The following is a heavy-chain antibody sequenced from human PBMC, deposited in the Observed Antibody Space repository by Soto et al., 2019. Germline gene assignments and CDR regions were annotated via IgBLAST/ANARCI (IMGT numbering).Heavy chain of an antibody. CDR2: IYYSGST. J-gene: IGHJ4*02. CDR3: ARYRLRTREPYPYFDY. D-gene: IGHD5-12*01. V-gene: IGHV4-39*07. Sequence: SETLSLTCTVSGGSISSSSYYWGWIRQPPGKGLEWIGCIYYSGSTNYNPSLKSRVTISVDTSKNQFSLKLSSVTAADTAVYYCARYRLRTREPYPYFDYWGQGTLVTVSS. CDR1: GGSISSSSYY.